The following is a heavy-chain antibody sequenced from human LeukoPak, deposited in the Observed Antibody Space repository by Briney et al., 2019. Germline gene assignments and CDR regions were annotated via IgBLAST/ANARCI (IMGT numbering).Heavy chain of an antibody. CDR3: TRVVGSYPFDY. CDR1: GFTVSSNY. CDR2: IYSGGST. J-gene: IGHJ4*02. D-gene: IGHD1-26*01. Sequence: GGSLRLSCAASGFTVSSNYMSWVRQAPGKGLEWVSIIYSGGSTFYADSVKGRFTISRDNSKNTLYLQMNSLRAEDTAVYYCTRVVGSYPFDYWGQGTLVTVSS. V-gene: IGHV3-53*01.